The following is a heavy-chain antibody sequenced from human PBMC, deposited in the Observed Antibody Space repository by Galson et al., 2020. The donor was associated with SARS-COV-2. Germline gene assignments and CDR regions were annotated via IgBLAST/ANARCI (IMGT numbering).Heavy chain of an antibody. J-gene: IGHJ3*02. CDR1: GFTFINYS. Sequence: NSGGSLRLSCAASGFTFINYSMNWVRQAPGKGLEWVSAISSSSTYIYYADSVKGRFTISIDNAKNSLYLQMNSLRAEYTAVYYCARGTPILRYCDGQRWDGFDIWGRVTMVTVSS. CDR3: ARGTPILRYCDGQRWDGFDI. V-gene: IGHV3-21*01. CDR2: ISSSSTYI. D-gene: IGHD3-9*01.